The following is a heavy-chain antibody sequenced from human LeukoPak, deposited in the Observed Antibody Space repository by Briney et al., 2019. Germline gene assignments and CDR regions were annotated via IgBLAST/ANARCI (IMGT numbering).Heavy chain of an antibody. Sequence: PSETLSLTCTVSGGSISTYYWNWIRQPPGEGLEWIGYIYYSGSTNYNPSLKSRVTISVDTSKNQFSLKLSSVTAADTAVYYCARLAFYDFWSGYHTLHYYGMDVWGQGTTVTVSS. CDR1: GGSISTYY. J-gene: IGHJ6*02. CDR2: IYYSGST. V-gene: IGHV4-59*08. D-gene: IGHD3-3*01. CDR3: ARLAFYDFWSGYHTLHYYGMDV.